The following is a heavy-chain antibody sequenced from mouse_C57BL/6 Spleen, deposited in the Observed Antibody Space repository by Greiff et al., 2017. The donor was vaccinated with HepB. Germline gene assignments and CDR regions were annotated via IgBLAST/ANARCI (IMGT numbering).Heavy chain of an antibody. CDR1: GFTFSSYA. CDR3: TRDKNYYGSGYPMDY. CDR2: ISSGGDYI. V-gene: IGHV5-9-1*02. J-gene: IGHJ4*01. Sequence: DVMLVESGEGLVKPGGSLKLSCAASGFTFSSYAMSWVRQTPEKRLEWVAYISSGGDYIYYADTVKGRFTISRDNARNTLYLQMSSLKSEDTAMYYCTRDKNYYGSGYPMDYWGQGTSVTVSS. D-gene: IGHD1-1*01.